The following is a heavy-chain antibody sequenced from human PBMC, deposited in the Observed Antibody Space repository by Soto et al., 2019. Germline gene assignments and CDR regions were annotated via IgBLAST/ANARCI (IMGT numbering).Heavy chain of an antibody. CDR2: IYYSGST. CDR3: ARDPGWFGEEGGYCDY. Sequence: QVQLQESGPGLVKPSQTLSLTCTVSGGSISSGGYYWSWIRQHPGKGLEWIGYIYYSGSTYYNPALKSRGTISVDTSKNQFSLKLSSVTAADTAVYYCARDPGWFGEEGGYCDYWGQGTLVTVSS. CDR1: GGSISSGGYY. V-gene: IGHV4-31*03. D-gene: IGHD3-10*01. J-gene: IGHJ4*02.